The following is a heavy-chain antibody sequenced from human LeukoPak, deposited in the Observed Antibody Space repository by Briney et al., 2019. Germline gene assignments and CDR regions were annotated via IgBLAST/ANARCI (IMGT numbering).Heavy chain of an antibody. D-gene: IGHD5-12*01. CDR1: GFTFSNYA. J-gene: IGHJ4*02. V-gene: IGHV3-23*01. CDR2: ISGSGDNT. CDR3: ARRGWLINFDY. Sequence: GGSLGLSCAASGFTFSNYAMSWVRQAPGKGLEWDSIISGSGDNTHYADSVKGRFTISRDNSKNTLYLQMETLRAEDTAIYYCARRGWLINFDYWGQGTLVTVSS.